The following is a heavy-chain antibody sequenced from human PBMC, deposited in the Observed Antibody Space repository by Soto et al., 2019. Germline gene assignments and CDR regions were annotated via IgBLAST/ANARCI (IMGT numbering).Heavy chain of an antibody. V-gene: IGHV2-5*02. D-gene: IGHD6-13*01. Sequence: HITLKESGRTLVEPTQTLTLTCAFSGFSLSTSGVGVGWIRQPPGKALEWLAFIYWDDDKRYSPSLKTRLTIIKDTSINQVVLIMTNVDPVDTATYYCAYRQEYRGSWDSGWFDPWGQGTLVTVSS. CDR1: GFSLSTSGVG. CDR2: IYWDDDK. J-gene: IGHJ5*02. CDR3: AYRQEYRGSWDSGWFDP.